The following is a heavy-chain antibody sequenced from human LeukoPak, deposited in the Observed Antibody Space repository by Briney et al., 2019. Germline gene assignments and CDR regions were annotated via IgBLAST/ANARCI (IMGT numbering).Heavy chain of an antibody. V-gene: IGHV3-48*01. D-gene: IGHD3-22*01. CDR1: GFTFSSYA. J-gene: IGHJ4*02. Sequence: GGSLRLSCAASGFTFSSYAMSWVRQAPRRGVEWLSYISGSSTTVHYADSVKGRFTVSRDNAKNSLYLQMNSLRAEDTAVYYCARIDSSGDLSFDYWGQGTLVTVAS. CDR2: ISGSSTTV. CDR3: ARIDSSGDLSFDY.